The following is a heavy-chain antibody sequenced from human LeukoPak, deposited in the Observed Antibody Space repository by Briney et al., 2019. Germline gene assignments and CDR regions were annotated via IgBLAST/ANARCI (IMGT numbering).Heavy chain of an antibody. CDR3: ARRYISTWVMDV. CDR1: GGSIRSYY. Sequence: SETLSLTCTVSGGSIRSYYWSWIRQPAGKGLEWIGHIFDSVSTNYNPSLSSRVTMSADTSKNQFSLKLSSVTAADTAVYYCARRYISTWVMDVWGQGTTVTVSS. CDR2: IFDSVST. J-gene: IGHJ6*02. V-gene: IGHV4-4*07. D-gene: IGHD6-13*01.